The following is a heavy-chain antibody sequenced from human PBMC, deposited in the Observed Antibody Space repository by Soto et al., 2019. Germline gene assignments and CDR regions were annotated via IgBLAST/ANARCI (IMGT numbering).Heavy chain of an antibody. V-gene: IGHV4-59*01. Sequence: PSDTLSLTCTVSGAPITVNYWSWIRQAPGKGLEWIGYIYYSGSTTYNPSLKSRVTMSADTSKDQFSLKLNSVTAADTAVYYCARDAGGHYHHWGPGMLVTVAS. CDR1: GAPITVNY. D-gene: IGHD3-3*01. CDR3: ARDAGGHYHH. CDR2: IYYSGST. J-gene: IGHJ5*02.